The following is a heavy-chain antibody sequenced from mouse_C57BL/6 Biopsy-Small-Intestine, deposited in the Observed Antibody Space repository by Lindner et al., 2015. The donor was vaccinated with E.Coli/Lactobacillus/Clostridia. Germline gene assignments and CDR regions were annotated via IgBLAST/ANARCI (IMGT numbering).Heavy chain of an antibody. CDR1: GYSFTGYF. J-gene: IGHJ2*01. CDR3: ARGADSDY. V-gene: IGHV1-20*01. CDR2: INPYNGDT. Sequence: VQLQESGPELVKPGDSVEISCKASGYSFTGYFMNWVMQSHGKSLEWIGRINPYNGDTFYNQKFKGEATLTVDGSSTTAHMELRSLTSEDSAVYYCARGADSDYWGQGTTLTVSS.